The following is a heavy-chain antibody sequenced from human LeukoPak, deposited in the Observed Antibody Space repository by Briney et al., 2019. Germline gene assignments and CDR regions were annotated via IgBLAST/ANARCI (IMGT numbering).Heavy chain of an antibody. CDR3: ARLPLYDSSGYYQPFDY. J-gene: IGHJ4*02. Sequence: PGGSLRLSCAASGFTFSSYSMNWVRQAPGKGLEWVSSISSSSSYIYYADSVKGRFTISRDNAKNSLYLQMNSLRAEDTAVYYCARLPLYDSSGYYQPFDYWGQGTLVTVSS. CDR1: GFTFSSYS. CDR2: ISSSSSYI. D-gene: IGHD3-22*01. V-gene: IGHV3-21*01.